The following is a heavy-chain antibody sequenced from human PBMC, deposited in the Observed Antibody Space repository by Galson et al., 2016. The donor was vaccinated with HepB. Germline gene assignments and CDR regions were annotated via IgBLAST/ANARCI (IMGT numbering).Heavy chain of an antibody. CDR3: ARDSAGGGYSKSYSDS. Sequence: SLRLSCAASGFIFSDFGMHWVRQAPGRGLEWVAILFHDESHEYYADSVRGRFTISRDNSKNTLYLQLNNLRVEDTALYYCARDSAGGGYSKSYSDSWGQGTLVTVSS. D-gene: IGHD5-18*01. CDR2: LFHDESHE. J-gene: IGHJ4*02. CDR1: GFIFSDFG. V-gene: IGHV3-33*01.